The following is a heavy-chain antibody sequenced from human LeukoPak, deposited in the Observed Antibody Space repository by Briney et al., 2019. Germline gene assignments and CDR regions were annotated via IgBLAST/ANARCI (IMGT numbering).Heavy chain of an antibody. CDR2: IYHSGST. V-gene: IGHV4-4*02. CDR3: ASKYCSSTSCAIGLVDY. D-gene: IGHD2-2*01. J-gene: IGHJ4*02. Sequence: SGTLSLTCAVSGGSLSSSNWWSWVRQPPGKGLEWIGEIYHSGSTNYNPSLKSRVTISVDKSKIQFSLKLSSVTAADTAVYYCASKYCSSTSCAIGLVDYWGQGTLVTVSS. CDR1: GGSLSSSNW.